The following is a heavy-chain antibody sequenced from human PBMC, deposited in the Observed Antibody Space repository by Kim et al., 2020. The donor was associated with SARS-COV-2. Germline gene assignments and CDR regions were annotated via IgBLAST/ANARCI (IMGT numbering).Heavy chain of an antibody. CDR3: TTLNGYSSGWSRLRYYFDY. D-gene: IGHD6-19*01. J-gene: IGHJ4*02. Sequence: GGSLRLSCAASGFTFSNAWMSWVRQAPGKGLEWVGRIKSKTDGGTTDYAAPVKGRFTISRDDSKNTLYLQMNSLKTEDTAVYYCTTLNGYSSGWSRLRYYFDYWGQGTLVTVSS. CDR2: IKSKTDGGTT. CDR1: GFTFSNAW. V-gene: IGHV3-15*01.